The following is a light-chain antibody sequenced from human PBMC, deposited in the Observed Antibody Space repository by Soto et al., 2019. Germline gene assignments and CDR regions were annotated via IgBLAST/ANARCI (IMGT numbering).Light chain of an antibody. CDR2: GVN. V-gene: IGLV2-14*03. CDR3: CSYTTSTTYV. Sequence: QSVLTQPASVSGSPGQSITISCPGTVSDVGGYDSVSWYQQHPGRAPKLIIYGVNNRPSGVSNRFSASKSADTASLPISGLQAEDEANYYCCSYTTSTTYVFGTGTKVTVL. J-gene: IGLJ1*01. CDR1: VSDVGGYDS.